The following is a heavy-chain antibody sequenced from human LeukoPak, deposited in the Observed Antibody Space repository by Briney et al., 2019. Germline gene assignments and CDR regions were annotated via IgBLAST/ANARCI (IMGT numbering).Heavy chain of an antibody. D-gene: IGHD6-19*01. J-gene: IGHJ4*02. CDR2: MNSNSGNT. V-gene: IGHV1-8*01. Sequence: ASVKVSCKASGYTFTSYDINWVRQATGQGLEWMGWMNSNSGNTGYAQKFQGRVTMTRNTSIGTAYMELSSLRSEDTAVYYCARGRHSSGWYVDYWGQGTLGTVSS. CDR1: GYTFTSYD. CDR3: ARGRHSSGWYVDY.